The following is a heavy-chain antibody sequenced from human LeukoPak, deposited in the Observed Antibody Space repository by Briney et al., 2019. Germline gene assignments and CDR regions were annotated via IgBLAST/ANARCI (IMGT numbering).Heavy chain of an antibody. CDR2: ISSSSSDI. J-gene: IGHJ3*02. V-gene: IGHV3-21*04. CDR1: GFTFSSYS. CDR3: AKRRSDWSGDAFDI. D-gene: IGHD3-3*01. Sequence: GGSLRLSCAASGFTFSSYSMNWVRQAPGKGLGWVSSISSSSSDIYYADSVKGRFTFSRDNAKNSLYLQMNSLRAEDTAVYYCAKRRSDWSGDAFDIWGQGTMVTVSS.